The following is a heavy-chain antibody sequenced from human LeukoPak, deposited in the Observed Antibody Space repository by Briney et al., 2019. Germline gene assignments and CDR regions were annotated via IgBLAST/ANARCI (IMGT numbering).Heavy chain of an antibody. CDR3: ARDSDLDY. J-gene: IGHJ4*02. Sequence: PGGSLRLSCAASGFTFTNHWMSWVRQAPGKGLELVANIKQDRSEKYYVDSVKGRFTISRDNAKNSLYLQMNSLRAEDTAVYYCARDSDLDYWGQGTLVTVSS. CDR1: GFTFTNHW. V-gene: IGHV3-7*01. CDR2: IKQDRSEK.